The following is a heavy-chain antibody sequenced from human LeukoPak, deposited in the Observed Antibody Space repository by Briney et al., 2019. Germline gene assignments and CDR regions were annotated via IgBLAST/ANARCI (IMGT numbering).Heavy chain of an antibody. V-gene: IGHV4-38-2*02. D-gene: IGHD4-17*01. J-gene: IGHJ4*02. CDR3: ARDVTV. CDR1: GYSISSGYY. Sequence: TSETLSLTCTVSGYSISSGYYWGWIRQPPGKGLEWIGSIYHSGSTYYNPSLKSRVTISVDTSKNQFSLKLSSVTAADTAVYYCARDVTVWGQGTLVTVSS. CDR2: IYHSGST.